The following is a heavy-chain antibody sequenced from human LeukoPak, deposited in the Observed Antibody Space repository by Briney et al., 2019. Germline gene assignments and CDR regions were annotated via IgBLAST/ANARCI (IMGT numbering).Heavy chain of an antibody. D-gene: IGHD3-3*01. CDR2: IKQDGSEK. Sequence: GGTLRLSCAASGFTLSSDWMSWVRQAPGKGLEGVANIKQDGSEKYYVDSVKGRFTISRDNAKSSLYLQMNSLRAEDTAVYYCARDGYDFWSGYYVDYWGQGTLVTVSS. J-gene: IGHJ4*02. CDR3: ARDGYDFWSGYYVDY. V-gene: IGHV3-7*01. CDR1: GFTLSSDW.